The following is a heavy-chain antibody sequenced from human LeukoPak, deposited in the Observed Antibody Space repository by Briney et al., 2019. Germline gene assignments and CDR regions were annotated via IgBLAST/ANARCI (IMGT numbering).Heavy chain of an antibody. V-gene: IGHV3-30*01. CDR3: ARDRGYYDSSGYPDFDY. Sequence: DSVKGRFTISRDNSKNTLYLQMNSLRAEDTAVYYCARDRGYYDSSGYPDFDYWGQGTLVTVSS. D-gene: IGHD3-22*01. J-gene: IGHJ4*02.